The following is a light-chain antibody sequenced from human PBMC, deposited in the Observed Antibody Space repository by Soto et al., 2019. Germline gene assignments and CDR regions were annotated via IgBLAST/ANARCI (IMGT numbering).Light chain of an antibody. Sequence: QSALTQPASVSGSPGQSITISCTGSSSDIGTYDFVSWYQLHPGTAPKLIIFEVTNRPSGVSNRFSGAKAGNTASLTISGLQLEDEADYFCSSFSISSAYVFGTGTKLTV. CDR3: SSFSISSAYV. J-gene: IGLJ1*01. CDR1: SSDIGTYDF. CDR2: EVT. V-gene: IGLV2-14*01.